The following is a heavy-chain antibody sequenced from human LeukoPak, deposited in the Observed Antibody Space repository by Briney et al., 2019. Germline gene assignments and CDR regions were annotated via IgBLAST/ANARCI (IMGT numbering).Heavy chain of an antibody. D-gene: IGHD3-10*01. Sequence: PSETLSLTCAVYGGSFSGYYWSWIRQPPGKGLEWIGEINHSGSTNYNPSLKSRVTISVDTSKNQFSLKLSSVTAADTAVYYCAAEYGSGSYSRIGYWGQGTLVTVSS. J-gene: IGHJ4*02. CDR2: INHSGST. CDR1: GGSFSGYY. CDR3: AAEYGSGSYSRIGY. V-gene: IGHV4-34*01.